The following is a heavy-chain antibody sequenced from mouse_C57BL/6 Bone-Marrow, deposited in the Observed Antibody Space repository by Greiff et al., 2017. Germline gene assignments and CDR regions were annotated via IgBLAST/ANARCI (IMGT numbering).Heavy chain of an antibody. CDR3: ARGGPKGVFDY. CDR2: INPSSGYT. Sequence: QVQLQQSGAELARPGASVKMSCKASGYTFTSYTMHWVQQRPGQGLEWIGYINPSSGYTKYNQKFKDKDTLTADKSSSTAYMQLSSLTSEDSAVYYSARGGPKGVFDYWGQGTTLTVSS. CDR1: GYTFTSYT. V-gene: IGHV1-4*01. J-gene: IGHJ2*01.